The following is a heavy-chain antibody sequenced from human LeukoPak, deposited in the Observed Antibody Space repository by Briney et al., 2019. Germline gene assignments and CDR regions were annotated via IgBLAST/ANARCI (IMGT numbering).Heavy chain of an antibody. CDR2: ISSSSSYI. J-gene: IGHJ4*02. Sequence: PGGSLRLSCAASGFTFSSYSMNWVRQAPGKGLEWVSSISSSSSYIYYADSVKGRFTISRDNAKNSLYLQMNSLRAEDTAVYYCARDSKGGSGSYYRPFDYWGQGTLVTVSS. V-gene: IGHV3-21*01. D-gene: IGHD3-10*01. CDR1: GFTFSSYS. CDR3: ARDSKGGSGSYYRPFDY.